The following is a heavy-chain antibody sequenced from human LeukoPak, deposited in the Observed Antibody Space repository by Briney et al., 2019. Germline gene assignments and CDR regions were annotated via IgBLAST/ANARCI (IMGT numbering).Heavy chain of an antibody. CDR3: ATHIVVVPAAIGTYFDY. J-gene: IGHJ4*02. Sequence: GGSLRLSCAASGFTFSDYYMSWIRQAPGKGLEWVSYISGSGSTVYYADSVKGRFTISRDNSKNTLYLQMNSLRAEDTAVYYCATHIVVVPAAIGTYFDYWGQGTLVTVSS. CDR1: GFTFSDYY. CDR2: ISGSGSTV. V-gene: IGHV3-11*01. D-gene: IGHD2-2*02.